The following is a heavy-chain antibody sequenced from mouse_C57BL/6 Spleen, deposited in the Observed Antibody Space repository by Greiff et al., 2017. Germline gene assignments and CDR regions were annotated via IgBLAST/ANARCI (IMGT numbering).Heavy chain of an antibody. D-gene: IGHD3-1*01. V-gene: IGHV1-69*01. CDR3: ARRGYGSAMDY. CDR1: GYTFTSYW. Sequence: QVQLQQPGAELVMPGASVKLSCKASGYTFTSYWMHWVKQRPGQGLEWIGEIDPSDSNTNYNQKFKGKSTLTVDKSSSTAYMQLSSLTSEDSAVYYCARRGYGSAMDYWGQGTSVTVSS. J-gene: IGHJ4*01. CDR2: IDPSDSNT.